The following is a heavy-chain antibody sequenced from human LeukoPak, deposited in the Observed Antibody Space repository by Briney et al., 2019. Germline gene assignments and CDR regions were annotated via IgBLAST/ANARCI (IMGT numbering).Heavy chain of an antibody. CDR2: ISVYNGNT. V-gene: IGHV1-18*01. CDR1: GYTFTSYG. Sequence: ASVKVSCKASGYTFTSYGIIWVRQAPGQGLEWMGWISVYNGNTNYAQKVQDRVTMTTDPSTTTAYMELRSLRSDDTAVYYCARDDPYTAAAGPDYWGQGTLVTVSS. D-gene: IGHD6-13*01. J-gene: IGHJ4*02. CDR3: ARDDPYTAAAGPDY.